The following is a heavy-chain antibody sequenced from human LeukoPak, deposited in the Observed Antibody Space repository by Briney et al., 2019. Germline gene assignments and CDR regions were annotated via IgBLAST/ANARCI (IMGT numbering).Heavy chain of an antibody. CDR1: GGSFSGYY. Sequence: SVTLSLTCAVYGGSFSGYYWSWIRQPPGKGLEWIGEINHSGSTHYNQSLKSRVTILVDTSKNQFSLKLSSVTAADTAVYYCARGHSPVTTKVSYFQHWGQGTLVTVSS. J-gene: IGHJ1*01. V-gene: IGHV4-34*01. CDR3: ARGHSPVTTKVSYFQH. CDR2: INHSGST. D-gene: IGHD4-17*01.